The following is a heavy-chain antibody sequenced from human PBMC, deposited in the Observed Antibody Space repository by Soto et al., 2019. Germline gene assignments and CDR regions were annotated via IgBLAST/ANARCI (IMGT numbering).Heavy chain of an antibody. CDR3: AKGYSSGYGMDV. Sequence: SSETLSLTCTVSGGSISSSSYYWGWIRQPPGKGLEWIGSIYYSGSTYYNPSLKSRVTISVDTSKNQFSLKLSSVTAADTAVYYCAKGYSSGYGMDVWGQGTTVT. D-gene: IGHD6-19*01. J-gene: IGHJ6*02. CDR2: IYYSGST. V-gene: IGHV4-39*01. CDR1: GGSISSSSYY.